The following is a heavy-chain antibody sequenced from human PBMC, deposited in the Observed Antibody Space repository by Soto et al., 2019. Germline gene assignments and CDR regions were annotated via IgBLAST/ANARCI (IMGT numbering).Heavy chain of an antibody. CDR3: ARVYPSDTRYGYVGNNWFDP. J-gene: IGHJ5*02. Sequence: ASVKVSCKASGYTFTSYYMHWVRQAPGQGLEWMGIINPSGGSTSYARKFQGRVTMTRDTSTSTVYMELSSLRSEDTAVYYCARVYPSDTRYGYVGNNWFDPWGQGTLVTVSS. CDR2: INPSGGST. V-gene: IGHV1-46*03. CDR1: GYTFTSYY. D-gene: IGHD5-18*01.